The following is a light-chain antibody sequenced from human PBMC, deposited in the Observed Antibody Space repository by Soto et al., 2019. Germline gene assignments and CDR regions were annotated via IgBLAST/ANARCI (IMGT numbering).Light chain of an antibody. CDR3: QQRSNWPGVT. CDR1: QSVSSY. J-gene: IGKJ4*02. CDR2: DAS. V-gene: IGKV3-11*01. Sequence: EIVLTQSPATLSLSPWERATLSCRASQSVSSYLAWYQQKPGQAPRLLIYDASNRATGIPARFSGSGSGTDFTLSISSLEPEDFAVYYCQQRSNWPGVTFGGGTKVESK.